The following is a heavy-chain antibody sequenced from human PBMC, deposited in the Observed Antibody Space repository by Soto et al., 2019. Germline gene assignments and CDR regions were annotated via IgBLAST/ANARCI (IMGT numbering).Heavy chain of an antibody. CDR3: ARGADYGAYVDAPPW. D-gene: IGHD4-17*01. V-gene: IGHV3-48*02. CDR2: ISSSSSTI. CDR1: GFTFSSYS. J-gene: IGHJ4*02. Sequence: EVQLVESGGGLVQPGGSLRLSCAASGFTFSSYSMNWVRQAPGKGLEWVSYISSSSSTIYYADSVKGRFTISRDNAKNSMYLQMNSLRDEDTAVYYCARGADYGAYVDAPPWWVQGTLVTVSS.